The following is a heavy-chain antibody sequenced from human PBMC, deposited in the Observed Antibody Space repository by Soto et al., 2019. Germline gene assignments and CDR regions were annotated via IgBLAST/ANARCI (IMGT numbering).Heavy chain of an antibody. CDR3: AKDRSGGSCCEYNWFDP. V-gene: IGHV3-9*01. CDR2: ISWNSGSI. CDR1: GFTFDDYA. Sequence: EVQLVESGGGLVQPGRSLRLSCAASGFTFDDYAMHWVRQAPGKGLEWVSGISWNSGSIGYADSVKGRFTISRDNAKNSLYLQMNSLRAEDTALYYCAKDRSGGSCCEYNWFDPWGQGTLVTVSS. D-gene: IGHD2-15*01. J-gene: IGHJ5*02.